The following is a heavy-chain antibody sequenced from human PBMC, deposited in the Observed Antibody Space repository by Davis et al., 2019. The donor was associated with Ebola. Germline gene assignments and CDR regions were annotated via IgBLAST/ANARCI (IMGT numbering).Heavy chain of an antibody. CDR2: ISGSGGSA. Sequence: SCKASGGTFSSYAMSWVRQAPGKGLEWVSAISGSGGSAYYADSVKGRFTISRDNSKNTLYLQMNSLRAEDTAVYYCAKEVVSANVLVLGPADYYFDYWGQGTLVTVST. J-gene: IGHJ4*02. V-gene: IGHV3-23*01. CDR3: AKEVVSANVLVLGPADYYFDY. D-gene: IGHD2-15*01. CDR1: GGTFSSYA.